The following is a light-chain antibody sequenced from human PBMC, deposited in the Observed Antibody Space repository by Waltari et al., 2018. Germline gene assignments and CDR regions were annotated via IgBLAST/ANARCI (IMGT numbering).Light chain of an antibody. CDR3: CSYAGSSTLV. J-gene: IGLJ2*01. Sequence: QSALTQPASVSGSPGQSITISCTGTSSDVGRYNLFSWYQQHPGKAPKLMIYEVSKRPSGVSNRFSDSKSGNTASLTISGLQAEDEADYYCCSYAGSSTLVFGGGTKLTVL. V-gene: IGLV2-23*02. CDR2: EVS. CDR1: SSDVGRYNL.